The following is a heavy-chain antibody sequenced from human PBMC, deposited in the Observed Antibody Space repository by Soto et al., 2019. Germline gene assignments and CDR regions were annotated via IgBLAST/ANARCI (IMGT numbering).Heavy chain of an antibody. CDR3: AREEGIGVGVASPVYVDL. Sequence: ASVKLSCKASGYTFTSYGVSWVRQAPGQGLEWMGWISAYNGNTNYAQKLQGRVTMTTDTSTSTAYMELRSLRSDDTAVYYCAREEGIGVGVASPVYVDLWGRDNLITVS. CDR2: ISAYNGNT. D-gene: IGHD2-15*01. J-gene: IGHJ2*01. V-gene: IGHV1-18*01. CDR1: GYTFTSYG.